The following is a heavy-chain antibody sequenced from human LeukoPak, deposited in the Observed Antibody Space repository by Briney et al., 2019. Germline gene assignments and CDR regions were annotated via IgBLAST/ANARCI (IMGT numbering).Heavy chain of an antibody. V-gene: IGHV1-46*01. CDR3: ARDTGAAAGFYGMDV. D-gene: IGHD6-13*01. CDR1: GYTFTSYY. J-gene: IGHJ6*04. Sequence: ASVKVSCKASGYTFTSYYMHWVRQAPGQGLEWMGIINPSGGSTSYAQKFQGRVTMTWDTSTSTVYMELSSLRSEDTAVYYCARDTGAAAGFYGMDVWGKGTTVTVSS. CDR2: INPSGGST.